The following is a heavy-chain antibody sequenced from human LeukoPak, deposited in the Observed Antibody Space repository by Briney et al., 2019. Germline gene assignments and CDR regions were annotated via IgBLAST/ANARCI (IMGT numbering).Heavy chain of an antibody. D-gene: IGHD6-13*01. J-gene: IGHJ2*01. Sequence: GRSLRLSYAASGFTFRSYDMHWVRQATGKGLEWVSGIGTAGEIYYPGSVKGRFTISRENAKTSLYLQMNSLRAGDTAVYYCARAAYSSTWYSRYFDLWGRGTLVTVSS. CDR3: ARAAYSSTWYSRYFDL. CDR2: IGTAGEI. V-gene: IGHV3-13*01. CDR1: GFTFRSYD.